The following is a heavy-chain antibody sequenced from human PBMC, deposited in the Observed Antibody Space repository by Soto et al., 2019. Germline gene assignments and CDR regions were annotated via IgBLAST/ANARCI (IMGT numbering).Heavy chain of an antibody. CDR3: ARNKFDYSDQQSPLKYYDY. CDR2: INPISGGT. V-gene: IGHV1-2*02. D-gene: IGHD4-17*01. CDR1: GYTFSGYY. Sequence: ASVKVSCKASGYTFSGYYMHWVRQAPGQGLEWMGWINPISGGTNYAQEFQGRVSMTRATSISTAYMELSRLRSDDKAVYFCARNKFDYSDQQSPLKYYDYWGQGNMVTVYS. J-gene: IGHJ4*02.